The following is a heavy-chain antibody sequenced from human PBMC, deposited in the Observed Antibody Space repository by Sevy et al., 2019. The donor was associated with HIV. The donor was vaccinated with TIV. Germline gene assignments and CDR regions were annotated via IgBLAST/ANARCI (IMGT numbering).Heavy chain of an antibody. V-gene: IGHV3-23*01. J-gene: IGHJ3*02. CDR3: AKDVYDSSGYYPMGAFDI. CDR2: ISGSGGST. D-gene: IGHD3-22*01. Sequence: GGSLRLSCAASRFTFVTYAMNWVRQAPGKGLEWVSGISGSGGSTYYAGSVKGRFTISRDNSKNTLYLQMNSLRAEDTAVYYCAKDVYDSSGYYPMGAFDIWGQGTMVTVSS. CDR1: RFTFVTYA.